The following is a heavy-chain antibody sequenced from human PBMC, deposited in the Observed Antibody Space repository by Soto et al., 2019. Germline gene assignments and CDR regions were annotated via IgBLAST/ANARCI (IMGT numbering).Heavy chain of an antibody. CDR1: GMTVSGKKY. CDR2: VYDADGK. Sequence: GGSLRLSCAVVGMTVSGKKYVAWVRQAPGKGLEWVSGVYDADGKYYADSVKGRFTTSRDSSKTIVYLEMNDLGPEDTVIYYCATWLQREHAYDVWGQGTTVTVSS. J-gene: IGHJ3*01. CDR3: ATWLQREHAYDV. D-gene: IGHD1-1*01. V-gene: IGHV3-53*01.